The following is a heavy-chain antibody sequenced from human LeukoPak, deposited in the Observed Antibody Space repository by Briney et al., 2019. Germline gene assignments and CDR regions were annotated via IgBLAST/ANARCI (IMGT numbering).Heavy chain of an antibody. Sequence: GASVKVSCTASGYTFTSYAMHWVRHAPGQRLEWMGWINAGNGNTKYSQKFQGRVPITRDTSASTAYMELSSLRSEDTAVYYCARASRIAWSNWFDPWGQGTLVTVSS. J-gene: IGHJ5*02. CDR2: INAGNGNT. D-gene: IGHD2-21*01. V-gene: IGHV1-3*01. CDR1: GYTFTSYA. CDR3: ARASRIAWSNWFDP.